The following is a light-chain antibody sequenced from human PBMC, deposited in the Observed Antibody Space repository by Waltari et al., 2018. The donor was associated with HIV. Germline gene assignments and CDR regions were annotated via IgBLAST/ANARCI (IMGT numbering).Light chain of an antibody. CDR3: CSYAGSSTYV. J-gene: IGLJ1*01. CDR2: EVS. CDR1: SSDVGIYNL. Sequence: QSALTQPASVSGSPGQSITIPCTATSSDVGIYNLVSWYQQHPGKAPKLMIYEVSKRPSGVSNRFSGSKSGNTASLTISGRQAEDEADYYCCSYAGSSTYVFGTGTKVTVL. V-gene: IGLV2-23*02.